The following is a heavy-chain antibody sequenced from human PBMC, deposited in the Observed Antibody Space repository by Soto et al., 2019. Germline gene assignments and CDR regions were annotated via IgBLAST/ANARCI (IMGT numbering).Heavy chain of an antibody. CDR3: ARDGAAAGTDY. J-gene: IGHJ4*02. CDR1: GFSFSSYG. CDR2: ISYDGSNK. V-gene: IGHV3-30*03. D-gene: IGHD6-13*01. Sequence: PGGSLRLSCAASGFSFSSYGMHWVRQAPGKGLEWLAIISYDGSNKYYADSVKGRFTISRDNSKNTLYLQMNSLRAEDTAVYYCARDGAAAGTDYWGQGTLVTVSS.